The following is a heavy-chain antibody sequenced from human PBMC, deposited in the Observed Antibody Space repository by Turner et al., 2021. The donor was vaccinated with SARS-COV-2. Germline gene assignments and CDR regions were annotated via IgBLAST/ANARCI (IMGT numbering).Heavy chain of an antibody. J-gene: IGHJ6*02. Sequence: QLQLQESGSGLVKPSETLSLTCTVSGGSISSSSYYWGWIRQPPGKGLEWLGCIYYSGGTYSNPSLKSRVTISVDTSKNQFSLKLCSVTAADTAVYYCAGEEVVFRASHTLYYYGMDVWGQGTTVTVSS. V-gene: IGHV4-39*01. D-gene: IGHD3-22*01. CDR2: IYYSGGT. CDR1: GGSISSSSYY. CDR3: AGEEVVFRASHTLYYYGMDV.